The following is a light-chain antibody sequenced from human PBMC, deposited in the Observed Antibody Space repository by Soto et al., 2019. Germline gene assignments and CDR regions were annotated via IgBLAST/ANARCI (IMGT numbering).Light chain of an antibody. V-gene: IGKV1-33*01. CDR3: QQYNKWPSLT. Sequence: PSSLSASIGDRVSFTCQASQDTSKFLNLYQHKPGQAPSLLIYDASKSQFGVPSRFSGSGSGTDFTFTISSLQSEDSAVYYCQQYNKWPSLTFGGGTKVDIK. CDR2: DAS. CDR1: QDTSKF. J-gene: IGKJ4*01.